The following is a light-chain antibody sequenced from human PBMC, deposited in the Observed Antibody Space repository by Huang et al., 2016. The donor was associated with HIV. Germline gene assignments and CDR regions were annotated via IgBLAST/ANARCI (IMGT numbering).Light chain of an antibody. V-gene: IGKV3-20*01. J-gene: IGKJ4*01. CDR1: QNITNNF. Sequence: IVLTQSPGTLSLSPRERDALSCRASQNITNNFLAWYQQSSVQTPRLLIYGSSNRAMGIPDRFSGSGSGTDFTLIISRREPQDSAVYYCQQYLSSPLTFGGGTNVEIK. CDR3: QQYLSSPLT. CDR2: GSS.